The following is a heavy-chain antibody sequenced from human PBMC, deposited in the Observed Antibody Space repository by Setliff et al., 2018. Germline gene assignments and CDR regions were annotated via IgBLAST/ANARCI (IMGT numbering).Heavy chain of an antibody. CDR2: IYNSGYT. D-gene: IGHD1-1*01. CDR1: GGSIRNYY. Sequence: PSETLSLTCTVSGGSIRNYYWGWIRQPPGKGLEWIGGIYNSGYTHYKPSLKSRATISVDTSKSQFSLNLSNVTAADTAVYYCASGLEFDYWGPGSLVTVSS. J-gene: IGHJ4*01. V-gene: IGHV4-4*08. CDR3: ASGLEFDY.